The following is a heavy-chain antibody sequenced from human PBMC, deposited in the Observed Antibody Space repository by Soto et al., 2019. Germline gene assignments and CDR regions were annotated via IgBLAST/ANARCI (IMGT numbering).Heavy chain of an antibody. Sequence: GGSLRLSCAASGFTFSTYSMNRVRQAPGKGLEWIAFISAGSNNIYYADSVRGRFTISRDNAENSLYLQMNSLSDEDTAVYYCARLYSTSSVNRWFDPWGQGTLVTVSS. D-gene: IGHD6-6*01. CDR1: GFTFSTYS. CDR3: ARLYSTSSVNRWFDP. J-gene: IGHJ5*02. V-gene: IGHV3-48*02. CDR2: ISAGSNNI.